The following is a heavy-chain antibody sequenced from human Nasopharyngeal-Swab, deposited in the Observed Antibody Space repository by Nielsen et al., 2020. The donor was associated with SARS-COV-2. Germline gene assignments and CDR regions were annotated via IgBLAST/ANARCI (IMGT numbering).Heavy chain of an antibody. V-gene: IGHV4-39*01. D-gene: IGHD6-19*01. J-gene: IGHJ5*02. CDR2: IYYSGST. CDR3: ARHDILGGWYNNWFDP. CDR1: GGSISSSSYY. Sequence: SETLSLTCTVSGGSISSSSYYWGWIRLPPGMGLEWIGSIYYSGSTYYNPSLKSRVTISVDTSKNQFSLRLSSVTAADTAVYYCARHDILGGWYNNWFDPWGQGTLVTASS.